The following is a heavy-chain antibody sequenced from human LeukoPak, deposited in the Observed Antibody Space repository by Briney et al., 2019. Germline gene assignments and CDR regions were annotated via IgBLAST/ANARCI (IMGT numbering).Heavy chain of an antibody. CDR2: ISSSSSYI. CDR1: GFTFSSYS. J-gene: IGHJ5*02. CDR3: ARDYDFWSGYSYNWFDP. Sequence: PGGSLRLSCAASGFTFSSYSMNWVRQAPGKGPEWVSSISSSSSYIYYADSVKGRFTISRDNAENSLYLQMNSLRAGDTAVYYCARDYDFWSGYSYNWFDPWGQGTLVTVSS. V-gene: IGHV3-21*01. D-gene: IGHD3-3*01.